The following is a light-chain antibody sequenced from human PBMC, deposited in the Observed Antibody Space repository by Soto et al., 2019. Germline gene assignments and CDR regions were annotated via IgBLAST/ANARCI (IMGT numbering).Light chain of an antibody. CDR3: SSFAGNFWL. Sequence: QLVLTQPPSASGSPGQSVTISCTGSSSDVGAYDYVSWYQQHPGTAPKLIISEVTKRPSGVPDRFSGSKSGNTASLTVSGLQAEDEADYPCSSFAGNFWLFGGGTKLTVL. CDR2: EVT. V-gene: IGLV2-8*01. J-gene: IGLJ3*02. CDR1: SSDVGAYDY.